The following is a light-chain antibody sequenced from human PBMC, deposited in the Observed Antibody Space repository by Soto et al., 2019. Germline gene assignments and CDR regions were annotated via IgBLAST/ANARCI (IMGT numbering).Light chain of an antibody. CDR1: SSNIGAGYD. Sequence: QSVLTQPPSVSGAPGQRVSISCTGTSSNIGAGYDVHWYQHLPGTAPKLLIFGDINRPSGVPDRLSGSKSGTSASLAITGLQDEDEADYYCQSYDSSLSISVFGGGTKVTVL. V-gene: IGLV1-40*01. CDR2: GDI. J-gene: IGLJ2*01. CDR3: QSYDSSLSISV.